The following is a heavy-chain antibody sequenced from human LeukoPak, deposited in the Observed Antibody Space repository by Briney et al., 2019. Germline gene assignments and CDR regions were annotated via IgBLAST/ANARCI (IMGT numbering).Heavy chain of an antibody. CDR3: AKDSIIVKSWGFDL. CDR2: IWYDGSKK. D-gene: IGHD2-2*01. J-gene: IGHJ5*02. Sequence: GGSLRLSCATSGFTFSRHGFYWVRQAPGKGLERVAVIWYDGSKKYYADSVKGRSTISRDNSKNTLYLEMNSLRAEDTAVYYCAKDSIIVKSWGFDLWGQGTLVTVSP. V-gene: IGHV3-33*07. CDR1: GFTFSRHG.